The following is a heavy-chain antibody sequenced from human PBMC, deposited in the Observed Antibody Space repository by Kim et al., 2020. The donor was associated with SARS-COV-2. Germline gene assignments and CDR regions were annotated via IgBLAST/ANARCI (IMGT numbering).Heavy chain of an antibody. V-gene: IGHV1-18*01. D-gene: IGHD6-19*01. CDR3: ARHSSGWVNYFDY. Sequence: NYAQKLQGRVTLNTDTATSTAYMELRRLRSDDTAVYYCARHSSGWVNYFDYWGQGTLVTVSS. J-gene: IGHJ4*02.